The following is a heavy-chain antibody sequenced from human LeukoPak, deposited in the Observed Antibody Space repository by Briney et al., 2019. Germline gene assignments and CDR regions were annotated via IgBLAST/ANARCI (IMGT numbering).Heavy chain of an antibody. D-gene: IGHD5-12*01. CDR2: IRYDGSNK. V-gene: IGHV3-30*02. CDR3: AKGGGYEAQYYYYYLGV. CDR1: GFTFSSYG. Sequence: GGSLRLSCAASGFTFSSYGMHWVRQAPGKGLEWVAFIRYDGSNKYYADSVKGRFTISRDNSKNTLYLQMKSLRAEDTAVYYCAKGGGYEAQYYYYYLGVWGKGTTVTISS. J-gene: IGHJ6*03.